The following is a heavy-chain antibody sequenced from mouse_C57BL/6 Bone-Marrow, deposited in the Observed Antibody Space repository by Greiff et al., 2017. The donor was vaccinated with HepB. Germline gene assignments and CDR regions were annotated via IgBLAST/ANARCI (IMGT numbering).Heavy chain of an antibody. J-gene: IGHJ2*01. V-gene: IGHV1-81*01. CDR2: IYPRSGNT. Sequence: VQLQQSGAELARPGASVKLSCKASGYTFTSYGISWVKQRTGQGLEWIGEIYPRSGNTYYNEKFKGKATLTADKPSSTAYMELRSLTSEDSAVYFCARRDSSGYLYYFDYWGQGTTLTVSS. D-gene: IGHD3-2*02. CDR1: GYTFTSYG. CDR3: ARRDSSGYLYYFDY.